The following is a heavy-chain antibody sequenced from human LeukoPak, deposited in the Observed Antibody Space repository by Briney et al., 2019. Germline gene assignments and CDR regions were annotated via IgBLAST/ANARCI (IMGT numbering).Heavy chain of an antibody. CDR2: ISYDGSNK. CDR1: GFTFSSYG. V-gene: IGHV3-30*03. D-gene: IGHD3-10*01. Sequence: PGGSLRLSCAASGFTFSSYGMHWVRQAPGKGLEWVAVISYDGSNKYYADSVKGRFTISRDNSKNTLYLQMNSLRAEDTAVYYCARDSEGYYYGMDVWGQGTTVTVSS. CDR3: ARDSEGYYYGMDV. J-gene: IGHJ6*02.